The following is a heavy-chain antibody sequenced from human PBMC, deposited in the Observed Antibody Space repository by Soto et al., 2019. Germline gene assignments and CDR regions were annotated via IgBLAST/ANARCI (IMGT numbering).Heavy chain of an antibody. J-gene: IGHJ5*02. Sequence: QVQLQQWGAGLLKPSETLSLTCAVYGGSFSGYYWSWIRQPPGKGLEWIGEINHSGSTNYNPSLTSRVTISVDTSKSQFSLKLSSVTATDTAVYYCARAGTDYDILTGYPAGFDPWGQRTLVTVSS. CDR1: GGSFSGYY. V-gene: IGHV4-34*01. CDR3: ARAGTDYDILTGYPAGFDP. CDR2: INHSGST. D-gene: IGHD3-9*01.